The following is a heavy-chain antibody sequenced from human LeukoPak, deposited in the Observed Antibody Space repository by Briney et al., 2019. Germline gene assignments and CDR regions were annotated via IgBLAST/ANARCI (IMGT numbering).Heavy chain of an antibody. Sequence: SETLSLTCTVSGGSISSSSYYWGWIRQPPGKGLEWIGYIYYSGSTNYNPSLKSRVTISVDTSKNQFSLKLSSVTAADTAVYYCASVHSTWGSFDYWGQGTLVTVSS. CDR3: ASVHSTWGSFDY. V-gene: IGHV4-61*05. J-gene: IGHJ4*02. CDR2: IYYSGST. CDR1: GGSISSSSYY. D-gene: IGHD3-16*01.